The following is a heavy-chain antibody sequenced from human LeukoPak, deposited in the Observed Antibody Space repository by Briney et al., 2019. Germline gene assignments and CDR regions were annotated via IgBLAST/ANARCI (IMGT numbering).Heavy chain of an antibody. CDR2: ISSSSSYI. Sequence: GGSLRLSCAASGFTFSSYSMNWVRQAPGKGLEWVSSISSSSSYIYYADSVKGRFTISRDNAKNSLYLQMNSLRAEDTAVYYCARDKMITFGGVSYYYYYMHVWGKGTTVTVSS. J-gene: IGHJ6*03. D-gene: IGHD3-16*01. CDR1: GFTFSSYS. CDR3: ARDKMITFGGVSYYYYYMHV. V-gene: IGHV3-21*01.